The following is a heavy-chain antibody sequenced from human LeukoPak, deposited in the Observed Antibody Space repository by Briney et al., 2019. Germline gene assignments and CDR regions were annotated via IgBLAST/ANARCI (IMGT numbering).Heavy chain of an antibody. D-gene: IGHD6-19*01. CDR2: IYYSGST. Sequence: NPSETLSLTCTVSGGSISSSSYYWGWIRQPPGKGLEWIGSIYYSGSTYYNPSLKSRVTISVDTPKNQFSLKLSPVTAADTAVYYCARRDSSGWPATYNWFDPWGQGTLVTVSS. J-gene: IGHJ5*02. CDR1: GGSISSSSYY. CDR3: ARRDSSGWPATYNWFDP. V-gene: IGHV4-39*01.